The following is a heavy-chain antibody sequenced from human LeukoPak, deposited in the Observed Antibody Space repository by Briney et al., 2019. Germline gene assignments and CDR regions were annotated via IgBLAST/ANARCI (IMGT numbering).Heavy chain of an antibody. D-gene: IGHD3-22*01. Sequence: SGGSLRLSCAASGFTFSSYWMHWVRQAPGKGLVWVSRISSDGSSTSYADSVKGRFTISRDNAARTVYMQMNSLRAEDTAVYYCARLPGDDISGRHFDYWGQGILVSVSS. V-gene: IGHV3-74*01. CDR3: ARLPGDDISGRHFDY. CDR1: GFTFSSYW. J-gene: IGHJ4*02. CDR2: ISSDGSST.